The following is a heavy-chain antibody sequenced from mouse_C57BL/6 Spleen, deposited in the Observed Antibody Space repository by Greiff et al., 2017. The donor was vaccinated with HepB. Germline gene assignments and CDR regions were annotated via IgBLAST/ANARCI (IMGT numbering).Heavy chain of an antibody. CDR3: ASPLYDYDEWFAY. CDR2: IDPANGNT. CDR1: GFHIKNTY. Sequence: EVQLVESVAELVRPGASVKLSCTASGFHIKNTYMHWVKQRPEQGLEWIGRIDPANGNTKYTPKFQGKATITADTSSNTAYLQLSSLTSEDAAIYYCASPLYDYDEWFAYWGQGTLVTVSA. V-gene: IGHV14-3*01. J-gene: IGHJ3*01. D-gene: IGHD2-4*01.